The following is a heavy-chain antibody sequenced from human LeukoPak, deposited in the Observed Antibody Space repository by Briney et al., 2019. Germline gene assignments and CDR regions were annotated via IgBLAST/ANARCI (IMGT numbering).Heavy chain of an antibody. J-gene: IGHJ4*02. D-gene: IGHD3-3*01. CDR3: ARGPPLEWLFYFDY. V-gene: IGHV1-2*02. CDR2: INPNSGGT. Sequence: GASVKVSCKASGYPSIAFYIHWVRQAPGQGLEWMGWINPNSGGTNYAQKFQGRVTMTRDTSISTAYMELSRLRSDDTAVYYCARGPPLEWLFYFDYWGQGTLVTVSS. CDR1: GYPSIAFY.